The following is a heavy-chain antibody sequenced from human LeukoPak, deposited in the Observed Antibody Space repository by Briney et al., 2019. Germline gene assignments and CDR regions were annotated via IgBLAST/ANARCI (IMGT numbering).Heavy chain of an antibody. Sequence: GGSLRLSCAASGFTFSDYYMSWIRQAPGKGLEWVSYISSSGSTIYYADSVKGRFTISRDNAKNSLYLQMNSLRAEDTAVYYCAREGYYDSSGYYGLDYRGQGTLVTVSS. CDR1: GFTFSDYY. CDR2: ISSSGSTI. J-gene: IGHJ4*02. V-gene: IGHV3-11*04. D-gene: IGHD3-22*01. CDR3: AREGYYDSSGYYGLDY.